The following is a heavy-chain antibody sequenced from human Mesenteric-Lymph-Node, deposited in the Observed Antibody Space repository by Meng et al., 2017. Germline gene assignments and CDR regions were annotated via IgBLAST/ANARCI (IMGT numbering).Heavy chain of an antibody. CDR3: ARESRGFVDY. J-gene: IGHJ4*02. CDR2: IYYSGST. D-gene: IGHD2-15*01. Sequence: LRLSCTVSGGSIRSGGYWSWIRQHPGKGLEWIGYIYYSGSTYYNPSLKSRLTISVDTSKNQFSLKLSSVTAADTAVYYCARESRGFVDYWGQGTLVTVSS. CDR1: GGSIRSGGY. V-gene: IGHV4-31*03.